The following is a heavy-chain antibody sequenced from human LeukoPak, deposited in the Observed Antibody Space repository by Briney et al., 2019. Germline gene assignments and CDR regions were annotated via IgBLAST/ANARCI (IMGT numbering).Heavy chain of an antibody. V-gene: IGHV3-30-3*01. CDR2: ISYDGSNK. Sequence: GGSLRLSCAASGFTFSSYAMHWVRQAPGKGLEWVAVISYDGSNKYYADSVKGRFTISRDNSKNTLYLQMNSLRAEDTAVYYCARDLDGYCSGGSCYPYDYWGQGTLVTVSS. CDR1: GFTFSSYA. D-gene: IGHD2-15*01. CDR3: ARDLDGYCSGGSCYPYDY. J-gene: IGHJ4*02.